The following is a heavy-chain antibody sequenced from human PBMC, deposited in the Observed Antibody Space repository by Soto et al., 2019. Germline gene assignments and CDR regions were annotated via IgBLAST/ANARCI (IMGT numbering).Heavy chain of an antibody. CDR3: ARQVGSSGILYFDS. CDR1: GFTFSGYA. J-gene: IGHJ4*02. D-gene: IGHD2-15*01. V-gene: IGHV3-30*04. CDR2: TSYDENYK. Sequence: QVQLVESGGGVVQPGRSLRLSCAASGFTFSGYAMHWVRQAPGKGLEWVAATSYDENYKYYADSVKGRFTISRDNSKNTLCLQMNSLRSEDTAVYYFARQVGSSGILYFDSWGQGSLVTVSS.